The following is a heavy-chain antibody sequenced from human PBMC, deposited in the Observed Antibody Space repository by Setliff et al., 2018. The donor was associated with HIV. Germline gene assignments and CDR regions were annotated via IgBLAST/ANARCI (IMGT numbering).Heavy chain of an antibody. V-gene: IGHV5-51*01. CDR1: GYSFTSYY. CDR3: AKNRGGGASGYYTPADS. Sequence: GESLTISCKASGYSFTSYYIGWVRQMPGKGLEWMGIIYPGDSETKYSPSFQGQVTISADKSINTAYLQWCSLTASDSAMYFCAKNRGGGASGYYTPADSWGQGTLGTVSS. CDR2: IYPGDSET. D-gene: IGHD3-3*01. J-gene: IGHJ4*02.